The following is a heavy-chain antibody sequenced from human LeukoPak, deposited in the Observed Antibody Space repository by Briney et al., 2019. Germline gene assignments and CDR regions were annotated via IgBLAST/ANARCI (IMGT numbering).Heavy chain of an antibody. CDR3: ARVGRYYGMDV. Sequence: SETLSLTCTVSGGSISSYYWSWIRQPPGKGLEWIGYIYYSGSTYYNPSLKSRVTISVDTSKNQFSLKLSSVTAADTAVYYCARVGRYYGMDVWGQGTTVTVSS. J-gene: IGHJ6*02. V-gene: IGHV4-59*12. CDR1: GGSISSYY. D-gene: IGHD3-10*01. CDR2: IYYSGST.